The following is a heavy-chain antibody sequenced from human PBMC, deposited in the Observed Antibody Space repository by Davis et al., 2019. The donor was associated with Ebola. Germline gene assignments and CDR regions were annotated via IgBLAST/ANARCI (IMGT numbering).Heavy chain of an antibody. CDR1: GGSISSYY. V-gene: IGHV4-59*01. D-gene: IGHD2-15*01. J-gene: IGHJ6*02. CDR3: ARARGRCSGGSCYPLPYYYYGMDV. CDR2: IYYSGST. Sequence: PGGSLRLSCTVSGGSISSYYWSWIRQPPGKGLEWIGYIYYSGSTNYNPSLKSRVTISVDTSKNQFSLKLSSVTAADTAVYYCARARGRCSGGSCYPLPYYYYGMDVWGQGTTVTVSS.